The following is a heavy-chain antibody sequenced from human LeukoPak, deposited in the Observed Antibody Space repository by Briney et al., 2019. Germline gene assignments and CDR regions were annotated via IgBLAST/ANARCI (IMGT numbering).Heavy chain of an antibody. V-gene: IGHV3-23*01. D-gene: IGHD6-6*01. CDR1: GFAFSIYG. CDR3: ANWIGSSSRDY. Sequence: GGSLRLSCAASGFAFSIYGMSWVRLSPGKGLEWVSVISGSGVTTYYADSVRGRFTISRDNSNNALYLQMDSLRTEDTAVYYCANWIGSSSRDYWGQGTLVTVSS. J-gene: IGHJ4*02. CDR2: ISGSGVTT.